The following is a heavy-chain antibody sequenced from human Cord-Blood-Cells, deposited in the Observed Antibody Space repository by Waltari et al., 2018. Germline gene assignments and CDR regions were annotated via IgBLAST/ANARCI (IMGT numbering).Heavy chain of an antibody. CDR3: ARDSNSSSWYAFDI. Sequence: QVQLVQSGAEVKKPGASVKVSCKASGYTFTGYYMHWVRQAPGQGLEWGGWINPTSGGTNYAQKFQGWVTMTRDTSISTAYMELSRLRSDDTAVYYCARDSNSSSWYAFDIWGQGTMVTVSS. V-gene: IGHV1-2*04. CDR1: GYTFTGYY. J-gene: IGHJ3*02. D-gene: IGHD6-13*01. CDR2: INPTSGGT.